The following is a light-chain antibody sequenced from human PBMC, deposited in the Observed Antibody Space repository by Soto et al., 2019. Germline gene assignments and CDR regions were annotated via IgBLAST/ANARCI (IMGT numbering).Light chain of an antibody. Sequence: QSVLTQPPSASGTPGQRVTISCSGSSSNIGSNYVYWYQQLPGTAPKLLIYRNNQRPSGVPDRFSGSKSGTSASLAISGLRSEYEADYYCAAWDDSLSALNYVFGTGTKLTVL. J-gene: IGLJ1*01. CDR1: SSNIGSNY. CDR3: AAWDDSLSALNYV. CDR2: RNN. V-gene: IGLV1-47*01.